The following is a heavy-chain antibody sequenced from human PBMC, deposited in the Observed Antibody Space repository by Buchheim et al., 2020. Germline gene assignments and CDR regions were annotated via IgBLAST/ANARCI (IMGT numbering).Heavy chain of an antibody. CDR1: GFPFSSHW. J-gene: IGHJ4*02. CDR3: STGGGFGIPRGGY. D-gene: IGHD2-8*02. Sequence: EVQLVESGGGLVQPGGSLRLSCGASGFPFSSHWMIWVRQAPGKGLEWVANINQGGSEKYYVDSVKGRLTISRDNAKNSLYLQMNSLRGEDTSVYYCSTGGGFGIPRGGYWGQGTL. V-gene: IGHV3-7*01. CDR2: INQGGSEK.